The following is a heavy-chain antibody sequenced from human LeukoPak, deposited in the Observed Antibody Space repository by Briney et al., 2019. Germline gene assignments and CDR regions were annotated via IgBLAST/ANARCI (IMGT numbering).Heavy chain of an antibody. CDR3: ARVEAMGPYYFDY. CDR2: IYYSVTT. CDR1: GDSISSSSYY. V-gene: IGHV4-39*07. Sequence: SETLSLTCTVSGDSISSSSYYWGWIRQPPGKGLEWIGSIYYSVTTYYNPSLKSRVTISVDTSKNQFSLKLSSVTAADTAVYYCARVEAMGPYYFDYWGQGTLVTVSS. J-gene: IGHJ4*02. D-gene: IGHD5-18*01.